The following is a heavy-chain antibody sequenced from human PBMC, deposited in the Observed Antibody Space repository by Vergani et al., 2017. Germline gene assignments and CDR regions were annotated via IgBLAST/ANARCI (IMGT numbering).Heavy chain of an antibody. J-gene: IGHJ4*02. Sequence: QVQLQDSGPGLVRPSQTLSLTCTVSGGSISSGNYYWSWIRQPAGKGLEWIGRIYTSGSTNYNPSLKSRVTISADTSKNQFSLKLNSVTAADTAVYYCARAAASALDNWGQGTLVTVSS. CDR1: GGSISSGNYY. CDR2: IYTSGST. CDR3: ARAAASALDN. V-gene: IGHV4-61*02. D-gene: IGHD6-13*01.